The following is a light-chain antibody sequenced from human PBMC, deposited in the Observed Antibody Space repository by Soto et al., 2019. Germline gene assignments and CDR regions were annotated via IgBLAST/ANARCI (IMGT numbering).Light chain of an antibody. J-gene: IGLJ2*01. V-gene: IGLV1-44*01. CDR3: AAWDDSLNGVV. CDR1: SSNIGSNT. CDR2: SNN. Sequence: QSVLTQPPSASGTPGQRVTISCSGSSSNIGSNTVNWYQELPGTAPKLLIYSNNQRPSGVPDRFSGSKSGTSASLAISGLQSEEEADYYCAAWDDSLNGVVVGGGTQLTVL.